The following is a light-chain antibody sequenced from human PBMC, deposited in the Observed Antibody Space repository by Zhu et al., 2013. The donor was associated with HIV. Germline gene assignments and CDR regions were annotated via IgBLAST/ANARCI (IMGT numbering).Light chain of an antibody. V-gene: IGKV3D-15*01. CDR3: HQYNYWPYT. Sequence: EIVLTQSPGTLSLSPGEGATLSCRASQSVSSNSLAWYQQKPGQAPRLLIYGASHRASGLPDRFSAAGSGTEFTLSISSLQSEDFAVYYCHQYNYWPYTFGQGTKLEIK. CDR2: GAS. CDR1: QSVSSN. J-gene: IGKJ2*01.